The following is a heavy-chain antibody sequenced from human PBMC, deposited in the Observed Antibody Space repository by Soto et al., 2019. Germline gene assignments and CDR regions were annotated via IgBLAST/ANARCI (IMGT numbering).Heavy chain of an antibody. CDR2: MSYTVNT. J-gene: IGHJ4*02. V-gene: IGHV4-59*01. Sequence: PSETLSLTCTVSGGSISGYFWNWIRQPPGKGLEWIGYMSYTVNTNYNPSLTSRVSISVDTSKNQFSLNLNSVTAADTAVYYCARADTTIVPLDQWGQGTLVTVSS. CDR3: ARADTTIVPLDQ. CDR1: GGSISGYF. D-gene: IGHD3-10*01.